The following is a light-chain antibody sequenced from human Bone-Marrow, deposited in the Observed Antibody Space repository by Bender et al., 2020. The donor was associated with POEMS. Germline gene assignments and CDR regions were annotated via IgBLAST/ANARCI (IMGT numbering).Light chain of an antibody. CDR3: SSWDDSLNGWV. V-gene: IGLV1-44*01. Sequence: SSNFGNNAANWYQHVPGTAPKLLISSNNQRPSGVPDLFSASTPGTSASLAISGLHSDDEADYYCSSWDDSLNGWVFGGGTKLTAL. J-gene: IGLJ3*02. CDR2: SNN. CDR1: SSNFGNNA.